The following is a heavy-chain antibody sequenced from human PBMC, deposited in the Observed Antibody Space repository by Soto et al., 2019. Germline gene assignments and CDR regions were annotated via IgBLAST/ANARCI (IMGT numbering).Heavy chain of an antibody. CDR2: ISSYKGNT. CDR3: AREYFGVAAFYFDY. J-gene: IGHJ4*02. CDR1: GYTLTRYG. V-gene: IGHV1-18*01. Sequence: QVQLVQSGAEVKKPGASVKVSCKASGYTLTRYGISWVRQAPGQGLEWMGWISSYKGNTNYAQKLQGRVTMTTDTSTNTAYRELRSLSSDDTAVYYCAREYFGVAAFYFDYWGQGTLGTVSS. D-gene: IGHD3-3*01.